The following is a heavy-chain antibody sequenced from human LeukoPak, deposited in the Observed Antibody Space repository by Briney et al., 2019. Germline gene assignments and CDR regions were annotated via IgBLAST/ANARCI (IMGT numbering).Heavy chain of an antibody. CDR1: GFTFSDYY. CDR2: ISSSDNTV. CDR3: ARSGGLTNDFDY. J-gene: IGHJ4*02. V-gene: IGHV3-11*04. Sequence: GGSLRLSCEASGFTFSDYYSSWIRQAPGKGLEWVSYISSSDNTVYYADSVKGRFTISKDNAKNSLYLQMNSLRAEDTAVYYCARSGGLTNDFDYRGQGTLVTVSS. D-gene: IGHD4/OR15-4a*01.